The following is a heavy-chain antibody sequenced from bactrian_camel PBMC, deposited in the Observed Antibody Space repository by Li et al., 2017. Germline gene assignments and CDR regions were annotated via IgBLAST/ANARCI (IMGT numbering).Heavy chain of an antibody. CDR2: MDGDGTI. J-gene: IGHJ6*01. V-gene: IGHV3S55*01. Sequence: HVQLVESGGDSVQAGGSLRLSCTISGRTYEKYCMGWFRQAPGKERERVATMDGDGTIIYVHPSVKGRFTITRDKDKNALYLQMNSLRPGDTAMYYCAARGPYCYTKLSVRDFTYWGQGTQVTVS. CDR3: AARGPYCYTKLSVRDFTY. CDR1: GRTYEKYC. D-gene: IGHD2*01.